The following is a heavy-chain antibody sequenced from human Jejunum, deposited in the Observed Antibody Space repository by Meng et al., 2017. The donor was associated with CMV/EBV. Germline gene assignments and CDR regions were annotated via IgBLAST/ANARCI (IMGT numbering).Heavy chain of an antibody. CDR3: ARGSPTTGTTGGYL. CDR1: GYTFTGYY. Sequence: GYTFTGYYINWGRQAPGQGLKWMGWMHTTSGATDYAQKFQGRVTMTRDTSISIAHMELNRLTSVDTAVYYCARGSPTTGTTGGYLWGQGTLVTVSS. CDR2: MHTTSGAT. V-gene: IGHV1-2*02. J-gene: IGHJ5*02. D-gene: IGHD1-1*01.